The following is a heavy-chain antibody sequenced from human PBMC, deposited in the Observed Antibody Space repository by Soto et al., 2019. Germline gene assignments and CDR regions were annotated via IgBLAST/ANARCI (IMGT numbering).Heavy chain of an antibody. D-gene: IGHD3-3*01. J-gene: IGHJ4*02. Sequence: EVQLLESGGGFVQPGWSLRLSCAASGCSFSNHAMSWVRQAPGKGLEWVSGISSVSGDNTYYAASVKGRFTISRDNSKRPLYLQMNNLRAEDTALYFCATRFTMFGVVTLSPDVDHWGQGALVSVSS. V-gene: IGHV3-23*01. CDR1: GCSFSNHA. CDR2: ISSVSGDNT. CDR3: ATRFTMFGVVTLSPDVDH.